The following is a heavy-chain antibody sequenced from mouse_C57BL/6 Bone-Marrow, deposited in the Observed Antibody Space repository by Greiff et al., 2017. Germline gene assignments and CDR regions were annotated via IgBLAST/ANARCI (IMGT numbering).Heavy chain of an antibody. CDR2: ISSGGSYT. D-gene: IGHD2-3*01. J-gene: IGHJ2*01. CDR1: GFTFSSYG. Sequence: EVQLVESGGDLVKPGGSLKLSCAASGFTFSSYGMSWVRQTPDKRLAWVATISSGGSYTYYPDSVKGRFTISRDNAKNTLYLQMSSLKSEDTAMYYCARWGLLYYFDYWGQGTTLTVSS. CDR3: ARWGLLYYFDY. V-gene: IGHV5-6*01.